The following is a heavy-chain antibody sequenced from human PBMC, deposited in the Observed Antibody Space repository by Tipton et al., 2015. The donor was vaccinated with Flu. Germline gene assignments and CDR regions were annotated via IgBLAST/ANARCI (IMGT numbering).Heavy chain of an antibody. CDR1: GFTFDDYA. CDR2: ISWNSGSI. Sequence: SLRLSCAASGFTFDDYAMHWVRQAPGKGLEWASGISWNSGSIGYADSVKGRFTISRDNAKNSLYLQMNSLRAEDTALYYCAKERGYSYGYGAFDIWGQGTMVTVPS. J-gene: IGHJ3*02. D-gene: IGHD5-18*01. V-gene: IGHV3-9*01. CDR3: AKERGYSYGYGAFDI.